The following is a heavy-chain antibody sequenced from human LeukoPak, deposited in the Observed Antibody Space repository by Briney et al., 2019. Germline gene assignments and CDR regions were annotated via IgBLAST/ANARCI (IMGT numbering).Heavy chain of an antibody. V-gene: IGHV4-59*08. CDR1: GGSISGYY. CDR3: ARQPLSRLRFLEWPFFFDY. CDR2: IYYSGST. J-gene: IGHJ4*02. Sequence: PSETLSLTCTVSGGSISGYYWSWIRQPPGKGLEWIGYIYYSGSTNYNPSLKSRVTISVDTPKNQFSLKLSSVTAADTAVYYCARQPLSRLRFLEWPFFFDYWGLGILVIVSS. D-gene: IGHD3-3*01.